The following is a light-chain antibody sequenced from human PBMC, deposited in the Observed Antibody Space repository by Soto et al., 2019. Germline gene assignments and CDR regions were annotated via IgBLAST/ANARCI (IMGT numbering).Light chain of an antibody. V-gene: IGLV2-23*01. CDR1: SSDVGSYNL. Sequence: QSALTQPASVSGSPGQSITISCTGTSSDVGSYNLVSWYQQHPGKAPKLMIYEGSKRPSGVSNLFSGSKSGNTASLTISGLQDEDEVDYYCCSYAGSSTHVVFGGGTKLTVL. CDR2: EGS. J-gene: IGLJ2*01. CDR3: CSYAGSSTHVV.